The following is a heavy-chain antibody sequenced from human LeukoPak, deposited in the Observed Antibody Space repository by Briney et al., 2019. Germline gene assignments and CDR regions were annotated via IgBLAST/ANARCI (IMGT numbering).Heavy chain of an antibody. J-gene: IGHJ5*02. Sequence: SETLSLTCTVSGGSISSGDYYWSWIRQPPGKGLEWIGEINHSGSTNYNPSLKSRVTISVDTSKNQFSLKLSSVTAADTAVYYCARGRYPMVRGVINKRNNWFDPWGQGTLVTVSS. V-gene: IGHV4-39*07. D-gene: IGHD3-10*01. CDR1: GGSISSGDYY. CDR2: INHSGST. CDR3: ARGRYPMVRGVINKRNNWFDP.